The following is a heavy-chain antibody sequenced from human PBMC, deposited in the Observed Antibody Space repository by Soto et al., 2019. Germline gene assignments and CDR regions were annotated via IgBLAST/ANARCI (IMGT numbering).Heavy chain of an antibody. J-gene: IGHJ5*02. CDR2: IYYSGST. V-gene: IGHV4-59*12. D-gene: IGHD3-22*01. Sequence: PSETLSLTCTVSGGSISSYYWSWIRQPPGKGLEWIGYIYYSGSTNYNPSLKSRVTISVDTSKNQFSLKLSSVTAADTAVYYCARGRITMIVVNNWFDPWGQGTLVTVSS. CDR1: GGSISSYY. CDR3: ARGRITMIVVNNWFDP.